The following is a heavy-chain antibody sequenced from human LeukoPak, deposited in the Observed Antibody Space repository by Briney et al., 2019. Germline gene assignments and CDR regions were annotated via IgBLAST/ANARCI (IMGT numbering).Heavy chain of an antibody. V-gene: IGHV3-30-3*01. CDR1: GFTFSSYA. D-gene: IGHD5-18*01. Sequence: GGSLRLSCAASGFTFSSYAMHWVRQAPGKGLEWVAVISYDGSNKYYADSVKGRFTISRDNSKNTLYLQMNSLRAEDTAVYYCAKGDRRGRIQLLFGGDAFDIWGQGTMVTVSS. CDR2: ISYDGSNK. J-gene: IGHJ3*02. CDR3: AKGDRRGRIQLLFGGDAFDI.